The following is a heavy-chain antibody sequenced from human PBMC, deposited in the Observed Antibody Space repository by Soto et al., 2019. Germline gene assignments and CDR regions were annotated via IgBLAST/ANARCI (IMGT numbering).Heavy chain of an antibody. CDR1: GGSISSGDYY. J-gene: IGHJ4*02. D-gene: IGHD5-18*01. CDR3: ASNRYGYTFYDY. V-gene: IGHV4-30-4*01. CDR2: IYYSGST. Sequence: SETLSLTCTVSGGSISSGDYYWSWIRQPPGKGLEWIGYIYYSGSTYYNPSLKSRVTISVDTSKNQFSLKLSSVTAADTAVYYCASNRYGYTFYDYWGQGTLVTVYS.